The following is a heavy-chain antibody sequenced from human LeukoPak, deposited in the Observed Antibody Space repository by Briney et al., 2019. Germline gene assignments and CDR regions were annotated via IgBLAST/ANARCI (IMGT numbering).Heavy chain of an antibody. J-gene: IGHJ6*02. D-gene: IGHD3-3*01. V-gene: IGHV4-61*02. Sequence: SQTLSLTCTVSGGSISSGSYYWSWIRQPAGKGLEWIGRIYTSGSTNYNPSLKSRVTISVDTSKNQFSLKLSSVTAADTAVYYCARGRYDFLYGMDVWGQGTTVTVSS. CDR3: ARGRYDFLYGMDV. CDR1: GGSISSGSYY. CDR2: IYTSGST.